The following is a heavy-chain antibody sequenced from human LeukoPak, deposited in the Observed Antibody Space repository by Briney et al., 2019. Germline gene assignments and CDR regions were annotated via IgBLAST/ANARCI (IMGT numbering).Heavy chain of an antibody. CDR2: IYYSGST. CDR3: ARHVEQLVDAFDI. D-gene: IGHD6-13*01. J-gene: IGHJ3*02. CDR1: GGSISSSSYY. V-gene: IGHV4-39*01. Sequence: SETLSLTCTVSGGSISSSSYYWGWIRQPPGKGLEWIGSIYYSGSTYYNPSLKSRVTISVDTSKNQFSLKLSSVTAADTAVYYCARHVEQLVDAFDIWGQGIMVTVSS.